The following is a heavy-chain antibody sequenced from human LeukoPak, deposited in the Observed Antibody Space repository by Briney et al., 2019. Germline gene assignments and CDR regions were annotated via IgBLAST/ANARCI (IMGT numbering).Heavy chain of an antibody. Sequence: SETLSLTCTVSGDSISPYYWGWIRQPPGKGREWIGYIYYTGSTNDNPSLKSRVTISVDTSKSQFSLKLNSVTAADTAVYYCARVGPRRDEDNVDSWGQGTLVTVSS. CDR2: IYYTGST. D-gene: IGHD5-24*01. J-gene: IGHJ4*02. CDR3: ARVGPRRDEDNVDS. CDR1: GDSISPYY. V-gene: IGHV4-59*01.